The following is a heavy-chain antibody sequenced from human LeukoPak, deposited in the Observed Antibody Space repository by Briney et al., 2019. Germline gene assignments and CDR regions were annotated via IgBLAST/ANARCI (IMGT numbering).Heavy chain of an antibody. Sequence: SSETLSLTCTVSGGSINNYYWSWVRQPPGKGLEWIGVICDNGNTDYNPSPKSRVTISVDTSKSQFSLKLSSLAAADTAVYYCATGRDPYKTGHWGQGTLVTVSS. D-gene: IGHD5-24*01. J-gene: IGHJ4*02. V-gene: IGHV4-59*03. CDR2: ICDNGNT. CDR1: GGSINNYY. CDR3: ATGRDPYKTGH.